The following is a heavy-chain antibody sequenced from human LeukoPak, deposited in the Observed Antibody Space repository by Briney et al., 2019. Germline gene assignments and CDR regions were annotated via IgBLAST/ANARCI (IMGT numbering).Heavy chain of an antibody. Sequence: PSETLSLTCSVSGGSISGYYWSWIRQSPGKGLEWIGYIYYSGSTYYNPSLKSRVTISVDTSKNQFSLKLRSVTAADTAVYYCARESVLWFGDHGSAFDIWGQGTMVTVSS. CDR1: GGSISGYY. J-gene: IGHJ3*02. CDR2: IYYSGST. D-gene: IGHD3-10*01. V-gene: IGHV4-59*06. CDR3: ARESVLWFGDHGSAFDI.